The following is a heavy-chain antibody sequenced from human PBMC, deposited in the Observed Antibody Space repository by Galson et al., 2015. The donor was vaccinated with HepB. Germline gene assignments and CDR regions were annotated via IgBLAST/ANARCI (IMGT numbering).Heavy chain of an antibody. Sequence: SLRLSCAASGFTFSGSAMHWVRQASGKGLEWVGRIRSKANSYATAYAASVKGRFTISRDDSKNTAYLQMNSLKTEDTAVYYCTRYYYDSSGYYWLFDYWGQGTLVTVSS. CDR2: IRSKANSYAT. J-gene: IGHJ4*02. D-gene: IGHD3-22*01. CDR1: GFTFSGSA. V-gene: IGHV3-73*01. CDR3: TRYYYDSSGYYWLFDY.